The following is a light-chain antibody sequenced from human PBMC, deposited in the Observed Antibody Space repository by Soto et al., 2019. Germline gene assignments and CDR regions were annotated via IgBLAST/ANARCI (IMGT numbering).Light chain of an antibody. J-gene: IGKJ2*01. CDR1: QSVGKW. CDR2: QAS. CDR3: HQYDRFST. V-gene: IGKV1-5*03. Sequence: DIQMTQSPSTLSASVGDRVTITCRASQSVGKWLTWYQQQPGKAPKLLIYQASTLESGVPSRFSGSGSGTEFTLTINRLQRDDIATYDCHQYDRFSTFGQGTKLEIK.